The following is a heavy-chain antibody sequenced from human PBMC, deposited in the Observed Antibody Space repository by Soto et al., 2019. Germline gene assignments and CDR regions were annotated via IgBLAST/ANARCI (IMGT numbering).Heavy chain of an antibody. CDR2: ISYDGSNK. Sequence: QVQLVESGGGVVQPGRSLRLSCAASGITFSGYAMHWVRQAPGKGLEWVALISYDGSNKYYADSVKGRFTISRDTSKNQLYLAMKSLRAEDTAVYYCAGEGGGKRYFYWASYGMDVWGPRNSVPGPS. V-gene: IGHV3-30-3*01. CDR3: AGEGGGKRYFYWASYGMDV. J-gene: IGHJ6*02. CDR1: GITFSGYA. D-gene: IGHD3-9*01.